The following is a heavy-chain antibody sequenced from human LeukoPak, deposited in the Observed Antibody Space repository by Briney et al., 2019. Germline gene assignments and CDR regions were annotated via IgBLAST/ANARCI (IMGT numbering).Heavy chain of an antibody. D-gene: IGHD6-19*01. CDR2: LWADGNTA. Sequence: GGSLRLSCAASGFTFNIFGMHWVRQVPGNGLEWLAVLWADGNTAYYADSVKGRFTISRDSSENTLYLQMNSLRAEDTAIYYCAKHQYSTGWFLKYWGQGTLVTVSS. J-gene: IGHJ4*02. CDR1: GFTFNIFG. CDR3: AKHQYSTGWFLKY. V-gene: IGHV3-33*06.